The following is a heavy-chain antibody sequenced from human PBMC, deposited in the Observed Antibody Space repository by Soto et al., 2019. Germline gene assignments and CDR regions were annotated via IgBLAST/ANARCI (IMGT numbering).Heavy chain of an antibody. CDR2: IYYSGST. J-gene: IGHJ4*02. CDR3: ARVYSSGWVDY. CDR1: GGSIGSYY. Sequence: PSETLCLTCTVSGGSIGSYYWSWIRQPPGKGLEWIGYIYYSGSTNYNPSLKSRVTISVDTSKNQFSLKLSSVTAADTAVYYCARVYSSGWVDYWGQGTLVTVSS. V-gene: IGHV4-59*01. D-gene: IGHD6-19*01.